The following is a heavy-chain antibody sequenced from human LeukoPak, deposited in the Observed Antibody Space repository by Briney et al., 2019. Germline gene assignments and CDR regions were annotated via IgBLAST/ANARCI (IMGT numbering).Heavy chain of an antibody. Sequence: SGTLSLTCTVSGGSFSSYYWSWIRQPPGKGLEWIGYIYYSGSTTYTPSLKSRVTISVDTAKNQFSLKLSSVTAADTPVYYCARGGYSYGYDDDFDYWGQGTLVTVSS. J-gene: IGHJ4*02. D-gene: IGHD5-18*01. CDR1: GGSFSSYY. V-gene: IGHV4-59*01. CDR3: ARGGYSYGYDDDFDY. CDR2: IYYSGST.